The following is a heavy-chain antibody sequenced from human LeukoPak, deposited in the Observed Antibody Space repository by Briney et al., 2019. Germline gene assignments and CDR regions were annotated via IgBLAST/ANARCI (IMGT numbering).Heavy chain of an antibody. CDR2: IYYSGST. V-gene: IGHV4-59*01. CDR3: ARGSESSGWEFTILDY. Sequence: SETLSLTCTVSGGSISSYYWSWIRQPPGKGLEWIGYIYYSGSTNYNPSLKSRVTISVDTSKNQFSLKLSSVTAADTAEYYCARGSESSGWEFTILDYWGQGTLVTVSS. CDR1: GGSISSYY. J-gene: IGHJ4*02. D-gene: IGHD6-19*01.